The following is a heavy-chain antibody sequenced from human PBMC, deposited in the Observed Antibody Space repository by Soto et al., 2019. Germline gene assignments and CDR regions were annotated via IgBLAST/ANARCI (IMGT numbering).Heavy chain of an antibody. CDR2: IWYDGSNK. V-gene: IGHV3-33*01. Sequence: QVQLVESGGGVVQPGRSLRLSCAASGFTFSSYGMHWVRQAPGKGLEWVAVIWYDGSNKYYADSVKGRFTISRDNSKNKLYMQMTSFRAEDTAVYYCARGSWYDILTGYYRDAFGIWGQGTMVTVSS. CDR3: ARGSWYDILTGYYRDAFGI. J-gene: IGHJ3*02. D-gene: IGHD3-9*01. CDR1: GFTFSSYG.